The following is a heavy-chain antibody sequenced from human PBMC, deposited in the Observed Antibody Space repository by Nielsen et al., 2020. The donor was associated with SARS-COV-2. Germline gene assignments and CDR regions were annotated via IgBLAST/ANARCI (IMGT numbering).Heavy chain of an antibody. CDR3: STRGVAAVGTYYYYYGMDV. CDR1: GFTFRNAW. CDR2: IKAKTDGETT. D-gene: IGHD6-13*01. V-gene: IGHV3-15*01. J-gene: IGHJ6*02. Sequence: GGSLRLSCVASGFTFRNAWMTWVSQAPGKGREWVGRIKAKTDGETTVYATPVQGRFTISRDDSEMTLYLQMDSLEIEDTGVYYCSTRGVAAVGTYYYYYGMDVWGQGTTVAVSS.